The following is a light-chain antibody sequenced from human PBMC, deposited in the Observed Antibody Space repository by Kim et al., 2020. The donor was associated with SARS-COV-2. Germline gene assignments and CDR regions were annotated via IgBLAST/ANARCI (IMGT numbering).Light chain of an antibody. CDR2: DTS. V-gene: IGLV7-46*01. Sequence: PGGPVTLPCPSSAGAVTSGHSPYWFQPKPGQAPRTLISDTSNKRSWTPARFSGSLLGGKAALTLSGAQPEDEADYSCFLFENGPRVIGGGTQLTVL. CDR3: FLFENGPRV. CDR1: AGAVTSGHS. J-gene: IGLJ3*02.